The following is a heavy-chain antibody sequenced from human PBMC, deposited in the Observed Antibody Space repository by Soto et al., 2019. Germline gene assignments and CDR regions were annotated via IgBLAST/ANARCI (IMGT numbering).Heavy chain of an antibody. D-gene: IGHD6-19*01. J-gene: IGHJ6*02. CDR1: GGTFRTYA. Sequence: QVQLLQSGAEVKKPGSSVRVSCEASGGTFRTYAISWVRQAPGQGLEWMGEIIPIFGTVNYAQKFQGRVTITADEPPTAVXXDLRSLRSEDTAVYYCAKGAVAGTPTSYYYYGMDVWGQGTTVTVSS. CDR3: AKGAVAGTPTSYYYYGMDV. V-gene: IGHV1-69*12. CDR2: IIPIFGTV.